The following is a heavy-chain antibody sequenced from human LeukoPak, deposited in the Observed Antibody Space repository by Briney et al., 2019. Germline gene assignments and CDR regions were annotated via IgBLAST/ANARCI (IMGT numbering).Heavy chain of an antibody. J-gene: IGHJ4*02. CDR3: ARDSGLGPTWHPFDH. CDR2: INPKSGGT. D-gene: IGHD1-26*01. Sequence: ASVKVCCKASGYNFTDYYIHWVRQAPGQGLEWMGWINPKSGGTNYAQKFRGRVTMTRDTSISTAYMELSGLRSDDTAVYYCARDSGLGPTWHPFDHWGQGTPVTVSS. CDR1: GYNFTDYY. V-gene: IGHV1-2*02.